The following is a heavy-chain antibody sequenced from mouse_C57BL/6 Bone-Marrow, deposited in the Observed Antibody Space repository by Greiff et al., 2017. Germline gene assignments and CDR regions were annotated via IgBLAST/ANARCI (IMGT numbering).Heavy chain of an antibody. D-gene: IGHD1-1*01. J-gene: IGHJ1*03. V-gene: IGHV1-76*01. CDR1: GYTFTDYY. Sequence: QVQLQQSGAELVRPGASVKLSCKASGYTFTDYYINWVKQRPGQGLEWIARIYPGSGNAYYNEKFKGKATLTAEKSSRTAYMQLSSLPSEDSAVYFGARDYYCSCFEDFDVWGTGTTVTVSS. CDR3: ARDYYCSCFEDFDV. CDR2: IYPGSGNA.